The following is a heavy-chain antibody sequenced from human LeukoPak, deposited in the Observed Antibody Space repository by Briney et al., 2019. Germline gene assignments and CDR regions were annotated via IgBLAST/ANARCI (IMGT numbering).Heavy chain of an antibody. Sequence: GGSLRQTLAGSGFTFFFYVSHCVRQAPGKGLEWVALIWYDGSNKYYADSVKGRFTISRDNSKNTVYLQMNSLRAEDTAVYYCASRRGRDVGELRGRGPLVRVSS. J-gene: IGHJ1*01. V-gene: IGHV3-33*01. CDR2: IWYDGSNK. CDR3: ASRRGRDVGEL. D-gene: IGHD2-15*01. CDR1: GFTFFFYV.